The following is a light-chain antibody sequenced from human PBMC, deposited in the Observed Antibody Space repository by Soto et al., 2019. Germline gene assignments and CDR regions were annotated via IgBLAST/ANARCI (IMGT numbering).Light chain of an antibody. CDR2: GAS. V-gene: IGKV3-20*01. CDR1: QSLISNH. J-gene: IGKJ2*01. Sequence: EIVVTQSPGTLSLSPGERATLSCRASQSLISNHLAWYQQKSGQAPRLLIYGASSRATGIPDRFSGSGSGTYCTLTINRLEAEDFTVYYCQQYGTSPRTVGPGTKLEIK. CDR3: QQYGTSPRT.